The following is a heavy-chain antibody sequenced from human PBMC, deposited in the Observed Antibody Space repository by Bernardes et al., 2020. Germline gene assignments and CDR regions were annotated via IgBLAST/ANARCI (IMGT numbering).Heavy chain of an antibody. J-gene: IGHJ4*02. Sequence: SVKVSCKASGGTFSSYAISWVRQAPGQGLEWMGGIIPIFGTANYAQKFQGRVTITADESTSTAYMELSSLRSEDTAVYYCARSPGYCSGGSCQDSATMPYYFDYWGQGTLVTVSS. CDR2: IIPIFGTA. CDR3: ARSPGYCSGGSCQDSATMPYYFDY. CDR1: GGTFSSYA. D-gene: IGHD2-15*01. V-gene: IGHV1-69*13.